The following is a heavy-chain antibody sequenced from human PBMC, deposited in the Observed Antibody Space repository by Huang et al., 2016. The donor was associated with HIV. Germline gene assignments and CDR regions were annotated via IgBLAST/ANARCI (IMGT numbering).Heavy chain of an antibody. J-gene: IGHJ4*02. V-gene: IGHV4-61*01. D-gene: IGHD3-10*01. CDR1: GDSVSSASYY. Sequence: QVQLQESGPGLVKPSETLSLSCTVSGDSVSSASYYWSWIRQPPGRGLEWIGYIYFSGGTNYNPSLKRRVTISIVTSKNQFSLRLSSVTAADTAVYYCVSHGSGTADYWGQGTLVTVSS. CDR2: IYFSGGT. CDR3: VSHGSGTADY.